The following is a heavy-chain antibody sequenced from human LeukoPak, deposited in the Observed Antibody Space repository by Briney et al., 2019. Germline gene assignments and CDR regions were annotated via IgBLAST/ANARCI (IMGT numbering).Heavy chain of an antibody. Sequence: KSGGSLRLSCAASGFSFSSYTMSWVRQAPGKGLEWVASITSGSVNIYYSDSGKGRFTVSRDNALNSLFLEIKSLRAEDSAMYSCGNVQDGPSTWYAFFQHWGQGTLVIVS. V-gene: IGHV3-21*01. J-gene: IGHJ1*01. CDR1: GFSFSSYT. CDR2: ITSGSVNI. CDR3: GNVQDGPSTWYAFFQH. D-gene: IGHD6-13*01.